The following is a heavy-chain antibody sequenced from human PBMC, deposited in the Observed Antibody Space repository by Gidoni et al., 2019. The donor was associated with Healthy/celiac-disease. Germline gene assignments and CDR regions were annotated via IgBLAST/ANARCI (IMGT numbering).Heavy chain of an antibody. D-gene: IGHD3-22*01. CDR3: AKGLRDYYEPLDAFDI. CDR1: GFTFSSYA. J-gene: IGHJ3*02. Sequence: EVQLLESGGGLVQPGGSLRLSCAASGFTFSSYAMSWVRQAPGKGLEWVSAISGSGGSTYYADSVKGRFTISRDNSKNTLYLQMNSLRAEDTAVYYCAKGLRDYYEPLDAFDIWGQGTMVTVSS. V-gene: IGHV3-23*01. CDR2: ISGSGGST.